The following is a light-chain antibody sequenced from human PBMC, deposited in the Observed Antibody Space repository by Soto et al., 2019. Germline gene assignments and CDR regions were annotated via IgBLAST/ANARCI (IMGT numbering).Light chain of an antibody. CDR1: QSFHSN. J-gene: IGKJ2*01. Sequence: EIVMTQSPATLSLSPGERATLSCRASQSFHSNLAWYQQKAGQAPRLLVYGASTRATGIPARFSGSGSGTDFTLTISSLQSEDFAVYYCQQYKTWPPYTFGQGTKVDIK. CDR2: GAS. CDR3: QQYKTWPPYT. V-gene: IGKV3-15*01.